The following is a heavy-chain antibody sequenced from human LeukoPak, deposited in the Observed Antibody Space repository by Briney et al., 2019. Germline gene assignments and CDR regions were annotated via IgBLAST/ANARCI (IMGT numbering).Heavy chain of an antibody. CDR1: GFTFSSYS. J-gene: IGHJ4*02. V-gene: IGHV3-21*01. CDR3: ARGYYYDSSGYTY. Sequence: TGGSLRLSCAASGFTFSSYSMNWVRQAPGKGLEWVSSISSSSSYIYYADSVKGRFTISRDNAKNSLYLQMNSLRAEDTAVCYCARGYYYDSSGYTYWGQGTLVTVSS. D-gene: IGHD3-22*01. CDR2: ISSSSSYI.